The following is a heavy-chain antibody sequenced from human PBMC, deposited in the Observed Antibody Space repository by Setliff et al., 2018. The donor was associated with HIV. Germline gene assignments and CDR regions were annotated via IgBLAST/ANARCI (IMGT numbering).Heavy chain of an antibody. J-gene: IGHJ3*02. CDR2: INAGNGNT. V-gene: IGHV1-3*01. Sequence: ASVKVSCKASGYTFTSYAMHWVRQAPGQRLEWMGWINAGNGNTKYSQKLQGRVTITRDTSASTAYMELSSLRSEDTAVYYCASGGYNFWSGYPNAFDIWGQGTMVTVSS. CDR1: GYTFTSYA. CDR3: ASGGYNFWSGYPNAFDI. D-gene: IGHD3-3*01.